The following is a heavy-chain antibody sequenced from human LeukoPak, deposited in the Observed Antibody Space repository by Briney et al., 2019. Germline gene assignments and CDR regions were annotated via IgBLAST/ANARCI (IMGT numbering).Heavy chain of an antibody. CDR2: IYYSGST. V-gene: IGHV4-59*01. CDR1: GGSISSYY. Sequence: SETLSLTCTVSGGSISSYYWSWIRQPPGKGLEWIGYIYYSGSTNYNPSLKSRVTISVDTSKNQFSLKLSSVTAADTAVYYCARGDRGHNSFDPGGQGTLVTVSS. CDR3: ARGDRGHNSFDP. D-gene: IGHD2-15*01. J-gene: IGHJ5*02.